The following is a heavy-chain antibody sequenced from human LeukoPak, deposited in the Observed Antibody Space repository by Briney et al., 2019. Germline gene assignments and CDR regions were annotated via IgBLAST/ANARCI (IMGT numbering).Heavy chain of an antibody. Sequence: GGSLRLSCAASGFTFSSYSMNWVRQAPGKGLEWVSSISSSSSYIYYADSVKGRFTISRDNAKNSLYLQMNSLRAEDTAVYYCARDRREGAVADIFDYWGQGTLVTVSS. CDR1: GFTFSSYS. D-gene: IGHD6-19*01. CDR2: ISSSSSYI. CDR3: ARDRREGAVADIFDY. J-gene: IGHJ4*02. V-gene: IGHV3-21*01.